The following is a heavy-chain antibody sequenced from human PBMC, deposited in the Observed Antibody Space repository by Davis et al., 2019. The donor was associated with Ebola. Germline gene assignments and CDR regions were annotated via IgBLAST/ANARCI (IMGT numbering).Heavy chain of an antibody. CDR1: GGTFSSYA. CDR3: ARGINWDIVVVVAAQDDAFDI. CDR2: IIPIFGTA. J-gene: IGHJ3*02. V-gene: IGHV1-69*13. Sequence: AASVKVSCKASGGTFSSYAISWVRQAPGQGLEWMGGIIPIFGTANYAQKFQGRVTITADESTGTAYMELSSLRSEDTAVYYCARGINWDIVVVVAAQDDAFDIWGQGTMVTVSS. D-gene: IGHD2-15*01.